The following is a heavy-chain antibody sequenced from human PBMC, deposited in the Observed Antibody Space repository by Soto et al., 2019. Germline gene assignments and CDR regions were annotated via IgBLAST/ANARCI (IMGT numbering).Heavy chain of an antibody. Sequence: SQTLSLTCAISGDSVSSNTAAWNWIRSSPSRGLEWLGRTYYRSNWRHDYAVSVKSRIPVNPDTSKNHFSLQLNSVTPDDTAVYYCARGVAGTGFDLWGQGTLVTGSS. V-gene: IGHV6-1*01. CDR1: GDSVSSNTAA. CDR3: ARGVAGTGFDL. D-gene: IGHD6-19*01. CDR2: TYYRSNWRH. J-gene: IGHJ4*02.